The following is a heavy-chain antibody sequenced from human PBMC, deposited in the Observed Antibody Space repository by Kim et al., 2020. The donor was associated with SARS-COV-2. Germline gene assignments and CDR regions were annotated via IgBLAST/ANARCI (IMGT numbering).Heavy chain of an antibody. CDR3: ARDRSPYDILTGYYTYYFDY. J-gene: IGHJ4*02. V-gene: IGHV7-4-1*02. CDR2: INTNTGNP. CDR1: GYTFTSYA. Sequence: ASVKVSCKASGYTFTSYAMNWVRQAPGQGLEWMGWINTNTGNPTYAQGFTGRFVFSLDTSVSTAYLQISSLKAEDTAVYYCARDRSPYDILTGYYTYYFDYWGQGTLVTVSS. D-gene: IGHD3-9*01.